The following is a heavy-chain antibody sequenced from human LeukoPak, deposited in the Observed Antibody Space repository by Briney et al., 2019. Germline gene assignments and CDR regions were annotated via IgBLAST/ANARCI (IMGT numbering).Heavy chain of an antibody. D-gene: IGHD6-13*01. CDR2: ISGSGGST. J-gene: IGHJ4*02. CDR3: TRAVAGTYQSPS. CDR1: GFTFSSYA. V-gene: IGHV3-23*01. Sequence: SGGSLRLSCAASGFTFSSYAMSWVRQAPGKGLEWVSAISGSGGSTYYADSVKGRFTISRDNSKNTLYLQMNSLKTEDTAVYYCTRAVAGTYQSPSWGQGTLVTVSS.